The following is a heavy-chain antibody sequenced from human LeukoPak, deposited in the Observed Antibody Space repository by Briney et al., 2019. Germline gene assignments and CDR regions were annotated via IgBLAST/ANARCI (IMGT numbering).Heavy chain of an antibody. Sequence: GASVKVSCEASGGTFSSYAISWVRQAPGQGLEWMGGVIPIFGTANYAQKFQGRVTITADESTSTAYMELSSLRSEDTAVYYCASITMVRGVIITSSHYYYGMDVWGQGTTVTVSS. V-gene: IGHV1-69*13. CDR3: ASITMVRGVIITSSHYYYGMDV. CDR1: GGTFSSYA. J-gene: IGHJ6*02. D-gene: IGHD3-10*01. CDR2: VIPIFGTA.